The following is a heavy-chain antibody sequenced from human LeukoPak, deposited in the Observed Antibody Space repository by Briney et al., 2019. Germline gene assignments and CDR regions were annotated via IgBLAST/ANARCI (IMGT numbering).Heavy chain of an antibody. J-gene: IGHJ4*02. D-gene: IGHD3-22*01. V-gene: IGHV4-39*01. Sequence: PSETLSLTCTVSGGSISSSSYYWGWIRQPPGKGLEWIGSIYYSGSTYYNPSLKSRVTISVDTSKNQFSLKLSSVTAADTAVYYCATLTYYYDSSGYYDYWGQGTLVTVSS. CDR2: IYYSGST. CDR1: GGSISSSSYY. CDR3: ATLTYYYDSSGYYDY.